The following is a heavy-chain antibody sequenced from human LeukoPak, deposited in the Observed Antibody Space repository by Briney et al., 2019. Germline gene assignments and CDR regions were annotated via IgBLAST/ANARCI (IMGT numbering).Heavy chain of an antibody. J-gene: IGHJ3*02. CDR2: ISSSSSTI. CDR1: GFAFSSYS. Sequence: GSLRLSCAASGFAFSSYSMNWVRQAPGKGLEWVSYISSSSSTIYYADSVKGRFTISRDNAKNSLYLQMNSLRAEDTAVYYCARDMGNDLWAFDIWGQGTMVTVSS. D-gene: IGHD1-1*01. V-gene: IGHV3-48*01. CDR3: ARDMGNDLWAFDI.